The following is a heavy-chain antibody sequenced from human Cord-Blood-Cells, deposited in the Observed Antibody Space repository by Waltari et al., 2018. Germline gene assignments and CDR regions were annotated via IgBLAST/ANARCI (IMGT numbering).Heavy chain of an antibody. CDR3: AKDPGGGYSGYGQGGFDY. CDR2: IRYDGRNK. J-gene: IGHJ4*02. CDR1: GFTFSSYG. V-gene: IGHV3-30*02. D-gene: IGHD5-12*01. Sequence: QVQLVESGGGVVQPGGSLRLSCAASGFTFSSYGMHWVRQAPGKGLEWVEFIRYDGRNKYYADSVKGRFTISRDNSKNTLYLQMNSLRAEDTAVYYCAKDPGGGYSGYGQGGFDYWGQGTLVTVSS.